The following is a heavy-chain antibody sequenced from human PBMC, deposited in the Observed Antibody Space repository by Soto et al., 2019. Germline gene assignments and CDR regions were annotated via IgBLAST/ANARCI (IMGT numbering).Heavy chain of an antibody. CDR2: LWAGGNIR. CDR1: GFSFSSHG. V-gene: IGHV3-33*01. J-gene: IGHJ6*02. D-gene: IGHD3-3*02. Sequence: QVQLVESGGNVVQPGRSLRLSCAASGFSFSSHGMHWVRQAPGKGLEWVAHLWAGGNIRYYAYSVKGRFTISSDHSKNTRYLQMDSLGAEDTAVYYCARDAQHLANYGMDVWGQGTTVTVSS. CDR3: ARDAQHLANYGMDV.